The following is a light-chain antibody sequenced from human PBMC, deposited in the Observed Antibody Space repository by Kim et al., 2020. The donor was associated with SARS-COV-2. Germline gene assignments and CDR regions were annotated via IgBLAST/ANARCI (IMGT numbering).Light chain of an antibody. J-gene: IGLJ1*01. CDR2: RNN. CDR1: SNIVGNQG. Sequence: QTATLTCTGNSNIVGNQGAAWLQQHQGHPPKLLSYRNNNRPSGISERFSASRSGNTASLTITGLQPEDEADYYRSALDSSLSAYVFGTGTKVTVL. CDR3: SALDSSLSAYV. V-gene: IGLV10-54*02.